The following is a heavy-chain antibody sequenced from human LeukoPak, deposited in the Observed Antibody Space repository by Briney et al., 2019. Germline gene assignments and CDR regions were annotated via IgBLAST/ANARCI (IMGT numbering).Heavy chain of an antibody. CDR1: GFNFSNYA. CDR3: VKISYSGGYYFDY. V-gene: IGHV3-64D*06. CDR2: IGSNGIST. D-gene: IGHD1-26*01. J-gene: IGHJ4*02. Sequence: GGSLRLSCSASGFNFSNYAMHWVRQAPGKGLEFVSSIGSNGISTYYADSVKGRFTISRDNSKNTLYLQMSSLSPEDTAMYYCVKISYSGGYYFDYWGQGTLVTVSS.